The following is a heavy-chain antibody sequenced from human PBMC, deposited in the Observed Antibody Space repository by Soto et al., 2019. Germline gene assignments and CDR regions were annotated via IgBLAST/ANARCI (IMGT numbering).Heavy chain of an antibody. D-gene: IGHD6-19*01. V-gene: IGHV3-9*01. CDR1: GFTFDDYA. Sequence: GGSLRLSCAASGFTFDDYAMHWVRQAPGKGLEWVSGISWNSGSIGYADSVKGRFTISRDNAKNSLYLQMNSLRAEDTALYYCAKSPSLEIGIAVAGAPMDYFDYWGQGTLVTVSS. CDR3: AKSPSLEIGIAVAGAPMDYFDY. J-gene: IGHJ4*02. CDR2: ISWNSGSI.